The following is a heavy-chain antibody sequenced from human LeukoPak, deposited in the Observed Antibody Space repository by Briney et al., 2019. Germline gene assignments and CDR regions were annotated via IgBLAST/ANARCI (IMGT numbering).Heavy chain of an antibody. D-gene: IGHD5-12*01. CDR1: GYTFTRYY. V-gene: IGHV1-46*01. CDR3: ARGGYSGYDDY. J-gene: IGHJ4*02. CDR2: INPSGGNT. Sequence: ASVKVSCKASGYTFTRYYMHWVRQAPGQGLEWMGIINPSGGNTNYAQKFQGRVTITRNTSISTAYMELSSLRSEDTAVYYCARGGYSGYDDYWGQGTLVTVSS.